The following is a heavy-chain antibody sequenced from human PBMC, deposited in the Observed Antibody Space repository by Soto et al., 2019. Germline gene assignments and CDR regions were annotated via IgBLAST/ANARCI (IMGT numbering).Heavy chain of an antibody. CDR1: GLSFSGYY. CDR2: INHSGST. Sequence: SETLSLTCAVYGLSFSGYYWSWIRQPPGKGLEWIGEINHSGSTNYNPSLKSRVTISVDTSKNQFSLKLSSVTAADTAVYYCARVLRYFDWLSIHYWYFDLWGRGNLVTVSS. J-gene: IGHJ2*01. CDR3: ARVLRYFDWLSIHYWYFDL. D-gene: IGHD3-9*01. V-gene: IGHV4-34*01.